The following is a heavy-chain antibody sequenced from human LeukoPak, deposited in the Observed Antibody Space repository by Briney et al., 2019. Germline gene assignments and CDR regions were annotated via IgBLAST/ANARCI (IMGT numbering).Heavy chain of an antibody. D-gene: IGHD3-22*01. CDR2: ISSSSSTI. Sequence: PGGSLRLSCAASGFTFSSYSMNWVRQAPGKGLEWVSYISSSSSTIYYADSVKGRFTISRDNAKNSLYLQMNSLRAEDTAVYYCARGSPEWLLHYYYYYMDVWGKGTTVTVSS. V-gene: IGHV3-48*01. CDR1: GFTFSSYS. CDR3: ARGSPEWLLHYYYYYMDV. J-gene: IGHJ6*03.